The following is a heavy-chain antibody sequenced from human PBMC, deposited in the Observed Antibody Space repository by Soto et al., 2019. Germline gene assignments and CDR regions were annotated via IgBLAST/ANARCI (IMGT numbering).Heavy chain of an antibody. D-gene: IGHD4-17*01. J-gene: IGHJ4*02. CDR1: GYTFTGYY. V-gene: IGHV1-2*02. CDR2: INPNSGGT. CDR3: ARDIFEVTTMTRGFDY. Sequence: ASVKVSCKASGYTFTGYYMHWVRQAPGQGLEWMGWINPNSGGTNYAQKFQGRVTMTRDTSISTAYMELSRLRSDDTAVYYCARDIFEVTTMTRGFDYWGQGTLVTVSS.